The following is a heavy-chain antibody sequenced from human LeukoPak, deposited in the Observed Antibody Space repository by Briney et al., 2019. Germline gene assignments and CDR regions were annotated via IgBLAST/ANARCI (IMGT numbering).Heavy chain of an antibody. J-gene: IGHJ4*02. D-gene: IGHD6-19*01. CDR2: IFYSGST. V-gene: IGHV4-39*01. CDR3: ASLLIRSSGCTD. Sequence: PSETLSLTCTVSGGSISSSSSYWGWIRQPPGEGLEWIGRIFYSGSTYYNPSLKSRVTISVDTSKNQFSLKLKSVTAADTAVYYCASLLIRSSGCTDWGQGTLVTVSS. CDR1: GGSISSSSSY.